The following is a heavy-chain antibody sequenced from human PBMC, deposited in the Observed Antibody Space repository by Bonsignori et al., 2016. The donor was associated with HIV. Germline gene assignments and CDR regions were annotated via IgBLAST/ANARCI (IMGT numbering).Heavy chain of an antibody. CDR2: ISYDGINK. V-gene: IGHV3-30*03. CDR1: GFTFSSYG. J-gene: IGHJ4*02. Sequence: GGSLRLSCAASGFTFSSYGMHWVRQAPGKGLQWVAVISYDGINKYYADSVKGRFTISRDNSKNTLYLQMNSLRAEDTAVYYCASAPGPFLRFFGVVIYFFPGGGSVDYWGPGNPGHRLL. CDR3: ASAPGPFLRFFGVVIYFFPGGGSVDY. D-gene: IGHD3-3*01.